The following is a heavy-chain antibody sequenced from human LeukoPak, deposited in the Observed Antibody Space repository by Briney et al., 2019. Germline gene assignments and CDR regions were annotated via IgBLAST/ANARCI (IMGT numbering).Heavy chain of an antibody. V-gene: IGHV4-61*02. CDR2: IYTSGST. CDR3: AREDSSGYYYGRLDY. J-gene: IGHJ4*01. CDR1: GGSISSGSYY. Sequence: SQTLSLTCTVSGGSISSGSYYWSWIRQPAGKGLEWIGRIYTSGSTNYNPSLKSRVTISVDTSKDQFSLKLSSVTAADTAVYYCAREDSSGYYYGRLDYWGHGTLVTVSS. D-gene: IGHD3-22*01.